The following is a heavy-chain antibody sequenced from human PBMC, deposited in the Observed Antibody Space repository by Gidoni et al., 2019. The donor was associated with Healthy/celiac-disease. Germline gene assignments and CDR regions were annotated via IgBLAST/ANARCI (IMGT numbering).Heavy chain of an antibody. CDR3: ARANGRTRYCSSTSCRRGYNWFDP. CDR2: INHSGST. Sequence: QVQLQQWGAGLLKPSETLSLTCAVYGGSFSGYYWSWIRQPPGKGLEWIGEINHSGSTNYNPSLKSRVTISVDTSKNQFSLKLSSVTAADTAVYYCARANGRTRYCSSTSCRRGYNWFDPWGQGTLVTVSS. V-gene: IGHV4-34*01. D-gene: IGHD2-2*01. J-gene: IGHJ5*02. CDR1: GGSFSGYY.